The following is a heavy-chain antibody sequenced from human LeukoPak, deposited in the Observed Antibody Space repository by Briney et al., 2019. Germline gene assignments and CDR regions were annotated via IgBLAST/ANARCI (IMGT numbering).Heavy chain of an antibody. CDR3: GRDSRYYDSSGFSRGPFGY. J-gene: IGHJ4*02. CDR1: GFTFSSYW. CDR2: IKQDGSEK. V-gene: IGHV3-7*03. Sequence: PGGSLRLSCAASGFTFSSYWMSWVRQAPGKGLEWVANIKQDGSEKYYVDSVKGRFTISRDNAKNSLYLQMNSLRAEDTAVYYCGRDSRYYDSSGFSRGPFGYWGQGTLVTVSS. D-gene: IGHD3-22*01.